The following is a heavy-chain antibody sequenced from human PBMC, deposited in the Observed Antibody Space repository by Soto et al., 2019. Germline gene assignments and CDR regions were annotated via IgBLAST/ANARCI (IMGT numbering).Heavy chain of an antibody. D-gene: IGHD2-2*01. Sequence: GGSLRLSCAASGFTVSSNYMSWVRQAPGKGLEWVSVIYSGGSTYYADSVKGRFTISRDNSKNTLYLQMNSLRAEDTAVYYCASNYPYCSSTSCYFDYWGQGTLVTVSS. J-gene: IGHJ4*02. CDR2: IYSGGST. CDR1: GFTVSSNY. CDR3: ASNYPYCSSTSCYFDY. V-gene: IGHV3-66*01.